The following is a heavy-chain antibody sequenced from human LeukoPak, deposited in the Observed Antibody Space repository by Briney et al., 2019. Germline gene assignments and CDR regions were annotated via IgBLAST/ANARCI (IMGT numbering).Heavy chain of an antibody. Sequence: GGSLRLSCAASGFTFSSYGMSWVRQAPGKGLEWVSAISGSGGSTYYADSVKGRFTISRDNSKNTLYLQMNSLRTEDTSVYYCARALPYCSGGSCYLQDYWGQGTLVTVSS. CDR3: ARALPYCSGGSCYLQDY. D-gene: IGHD2-15*01. CDR1: GFTFSSYG. V-gene: IGHV3-23*01. CDR2: ISGSGGST. J-gene: IGHJ4*02.